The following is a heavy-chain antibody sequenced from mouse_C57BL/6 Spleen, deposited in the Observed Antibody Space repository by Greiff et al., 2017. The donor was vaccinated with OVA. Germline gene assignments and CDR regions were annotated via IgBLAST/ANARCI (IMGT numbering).Heavy chain of an antibody. D-gene: IGHD4-1*01. CDR3: TRAGRAY. V-gene: IGHV1-15*01. Sequence: VKLQESGAELVRPGASVTLSCKASGYTFTDYEMHWVKQTPVHGLEWIGAIDPETGGTAYNQKFKGKAILTADKSSSTAYMELRSLTSEDSAVYYCTRAGRAYWGQGTLVTVSA. CDR1: GYTFTDYE. J-gene: IGHJ3*01. CDR2: IDPETGGT.